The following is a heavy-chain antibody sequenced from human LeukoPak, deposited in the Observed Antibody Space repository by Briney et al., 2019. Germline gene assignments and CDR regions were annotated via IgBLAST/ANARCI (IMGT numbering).Heavy chain of an antibody. D-gene: IGHD2-2*01. V-gene: IGHV4-30-2*03. Sequence: SETLSLTCTVSGGSISSGGYYWSWIRQPPGKGLEWIGYIYHSGSTYYNPSLKSRVTISVDTSKNQFSLKLSSVTAADTAVYYCARREYDLPFDFDYWGQGTLVTVSS. J-gene: IGHJ4*02. CDR3: ARREYDLPFDFDY. CDR2: IYHSGST. CDR1: GGSISSGGYY.